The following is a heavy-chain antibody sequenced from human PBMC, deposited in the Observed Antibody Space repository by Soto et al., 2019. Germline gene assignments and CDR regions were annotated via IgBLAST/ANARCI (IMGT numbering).Heavy chain of an antibody. Sequence: QVQLVESGGGVVQPGRSLRLSCAASGFTFSSYAMHWVRQAPGKGLEWVAVVSHDGKTEYHAASVKGRFTISRDTSANILSLQMNRLRDEDTGVYYCGREPYISGHYSGGCDVWGQGTMVTVSS. CDR1: GFTFSSYA. CDR3: GREPYISGHYSGGCDV. V-gene: IGHV3-30*04. CDR2: VSHDGKTE. D-gene: IGHD3-22*01. J-gene: IGHJ3*01.